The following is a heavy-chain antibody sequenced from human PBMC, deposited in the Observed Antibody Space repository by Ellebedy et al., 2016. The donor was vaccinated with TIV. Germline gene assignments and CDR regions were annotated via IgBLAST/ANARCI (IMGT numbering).Heavy chain of an antibody. V-gene: IGHV3-30-3*01. Sequence: PGGSLRLSCAASGFTFGSYAMHWVRQAPGKGLEWVAVISFDGSNKYYADSVKGRFTISRDNSKNTLYLQMNGLRAEDTAVYFCARGTATHYYYYGMDVWGQGTTVTVSS. CDR3: ARGTATHYYYYGMDV. CDR2: ISFDGSNK. CDR1: GFTFGSYA. J-gene: IGHJ6*02. D-gene: IGHD2-21*02.